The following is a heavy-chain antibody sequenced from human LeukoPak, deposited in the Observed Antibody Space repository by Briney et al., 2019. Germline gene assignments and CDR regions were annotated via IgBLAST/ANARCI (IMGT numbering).Heavy chain of an antibody. CDR3: ARWVPLGSFDY. V-gene: IGHV3-21*01. CDR2: ISSSSYI. CDR1: GFTFSSYS. D-gene: IGHD3-10*01. Sequence: GGSLRLSCAASGFTFSSYSMNWVRQAPEKGLEWVSSISSSSYIYYADSVKGRFTISRDNAKNSLYLQMNSLRAEDTAVYYCARWVPLGSFDYWGQGTLVTVSS. J-gene: IGHJ4*02.